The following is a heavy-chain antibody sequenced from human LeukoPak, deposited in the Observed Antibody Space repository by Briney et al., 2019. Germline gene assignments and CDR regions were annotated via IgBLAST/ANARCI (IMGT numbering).Heavy chain of an antibody. CDR3: ASVVATILYFDY. D-gene: IGHD5-12*01. CDR2: INTDGSIT. Sequence: PGGSLRLSCAGSGFTFTNYWMHWVRQAPGKGLVWVSRINTDGSITTYADSVKGRFTISRDNSKNTLYLQMNSLRAEDTAVYYCASVVATILYFDYWGQGTLVTVSS. J-gene: IGHJ4*02. CDR1: GFTFTNYW. V-gene: IGHV3-74*01.